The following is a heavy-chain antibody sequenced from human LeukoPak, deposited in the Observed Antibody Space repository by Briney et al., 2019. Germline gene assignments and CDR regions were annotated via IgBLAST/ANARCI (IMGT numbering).Heavy chain of an antibody. J-gene: IGHJ4*02. Sequence: ASVKVSCKASGYSLTTYGITWVRQAPGQGLEWMGWITTYNGNTNYAQKLQGRVTMTTDTSTSTAYMELRSLRSDDTAVYYCARNHYYDSSGQPYYFDYWGQGTLVTVSS. CDR2: ITTYNGNT. CDR3: ARNHYYDSSGQPYYFDY. V-gene: IGHV1-18*01. CDR1: GYSLTTYG. D-gene: IGHD3-22*01.